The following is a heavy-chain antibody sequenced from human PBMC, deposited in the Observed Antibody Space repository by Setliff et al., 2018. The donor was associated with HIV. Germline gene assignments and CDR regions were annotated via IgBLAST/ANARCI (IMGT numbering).Heavy chain of an antibody. J-gene: IGHJ6*02. CDR2: ISSSSSYI. V-gene: IGHV3-21*01. CDR3: ARDRKLLWFGESSFSYYYGMDV. D-gene: IGHD3-10*01. Sequence: PGGSLRLSCAASGFTFSSYSMNWVRQAPGKGLEWVSSISSSSSYIYYADSVKGRFTISRDNAKNSLYLQMNSLRAGDTAVYYCARDRKLLWFGESSFSYYYGMDVWGQGTTVTVSS. CDR1: GFTFSSYS.